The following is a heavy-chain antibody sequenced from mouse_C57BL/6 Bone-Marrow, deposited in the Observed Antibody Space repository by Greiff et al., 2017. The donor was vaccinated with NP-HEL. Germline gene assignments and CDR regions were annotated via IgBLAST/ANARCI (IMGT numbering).Heavy chain of an antibody. J-gene: IGHJ2*01. CDR2: IYPRSGNT. Sequence: VHLVESGAELARPGASVKLSCKASGYTFTSYGISWVKQRTGQGLEWIGEIYPRSGNTYYNEKFKGKATLTADKSSSTAYMELRSLTSEDSAVYFCAREYYGSSYGYFDYWGQGTTLTVSS. V-gene: IGHV1-81*01. D-gene: IGHD1-1*01. CDR1: GYTFTSYG. CDR3: AREYYGSSYGYFDY.